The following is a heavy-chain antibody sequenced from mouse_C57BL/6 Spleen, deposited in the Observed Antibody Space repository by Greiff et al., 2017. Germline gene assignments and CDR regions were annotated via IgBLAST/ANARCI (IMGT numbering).Heavy chain of an antibody. Sequence: QVQLQQPGAELVRPGSSVKLSCKASGYTFTSYWMHWVKQRPIQGLEWIGNIDPSDSDTHYNQKFKDKATLTVDKSSSTAYMQLSSLTSEDSAVYYCARGGLLRGFYYYAMDDWGQGTSVTVSS. J-gene: IGHJ4*01. CDR2: IDPSDSDT. CDR1: GYTFTSYW. D-gene: IGHD1-1*01. V-gene: IGHV1-52*01. CDR3: ARGGLLRGFYYYAMDD.